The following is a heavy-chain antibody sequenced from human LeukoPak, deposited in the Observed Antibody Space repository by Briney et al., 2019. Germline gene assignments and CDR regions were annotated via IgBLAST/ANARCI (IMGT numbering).Heavy chain of an antibody. CDR3: ARDKWTPAVYYYDSSGYYYGAFDI. CDR1: GFTFSDYY. V-gene: IGHV3-11*01. J-gene: IGHJ3*02. Sequence: GGSLRFSCAASGFTFSDYYMSWIRQAPGRGLEWVSYISSSGSTIYYADSVKGRFTISRDNAKNSLYLQMNSLRAEDTAVYYCARDKWTPAVYYYDSSGYYYGAFDIWGQGTMVTVSS. CDR2: ISSSGSTI. D-gene: IGHD3-22*01.